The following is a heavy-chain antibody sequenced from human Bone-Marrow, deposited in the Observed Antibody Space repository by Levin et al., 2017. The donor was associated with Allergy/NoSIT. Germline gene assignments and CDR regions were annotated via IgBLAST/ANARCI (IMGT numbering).Heavy chain of an antibody. D-gene: IGHD3-16*01. CDR3: AKRDQVSGDYVWGSYGYGMDV. CDR2: ISYDGSNK. Sequence: GESLKISCAASGFTFSSYGMHWVRQAPGKGLEWVAVISYDGSNKYYADSVKGRFTISRDNSKNTLYLQMNSLRAEDTAVYYCAKRDQVSGDYVWGSYGYGMDVWGQGTTVTVSS. J-gene: IGHJ6*02. V-gene: IGHV3-30*18. CDR1: GFTFSSYG.